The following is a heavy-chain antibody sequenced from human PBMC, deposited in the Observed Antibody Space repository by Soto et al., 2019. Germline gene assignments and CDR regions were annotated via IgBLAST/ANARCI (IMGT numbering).Heavy chain of an antibody. CDR3: ASSAGLDHLLNYYGLNV. CDR2: IIPVLGTP. CDR1: GGTFTSTA. V-gene: IGHV1-69*01. D-gene: IGHD6-13*01. Sequence: QVLLVQSSAEVKKPGSSVKVSCKASGGTFTSTAFSWVRQAPGQGLEWMGGIIPVLGTPNYAQKFQARLTVTADAYTTTVHVELSRLRSDDTAVYYCASSAGLDHLLNYYGLNVWGQGTTVTVSS. J-gene: IGHJ6*02.